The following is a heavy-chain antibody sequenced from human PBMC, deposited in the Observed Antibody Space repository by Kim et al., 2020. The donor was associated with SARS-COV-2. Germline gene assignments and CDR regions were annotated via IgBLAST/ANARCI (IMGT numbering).Heavy chain of an antibody. J-gene: IGHJ4*02. Sequence: SETLSLTCTVSGGSISSYYWSWIRQPPGKGLEWIGYIYYSGSTNYNPSLKSRVTISVDTSKNQFSLKLSSVTAADTAVYYCARAIPTYYDFWSGYYSHFDYWGQGTLVTVSS. V-gene: IGHV4-59*01. CDR1: GGSISSYY. D-gene: IGHD3-3*01. CDR3: ARAIPTYYDFWSGYYSHFDY. CDR2: IYYSGST.